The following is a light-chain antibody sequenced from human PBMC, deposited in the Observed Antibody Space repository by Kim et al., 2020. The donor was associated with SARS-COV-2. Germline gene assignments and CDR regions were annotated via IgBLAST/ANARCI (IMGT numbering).Light chain of an antibody. CDR3: HQYNDWPLT. V-gene: IGKV3-15*01. Sequence: EIVMTQSPATLSVSPGERATLSCRASQSVNSNLAWYQLKPGQAPRLLIYGASARATGIPARFSGSGSGTEFTLTISSLQSEDFAVYYCHQYNDWPLTFGGGTKVESN. CDR2: GAS. CDR1: QSVNSN. J-gene: IGKJ4*01.